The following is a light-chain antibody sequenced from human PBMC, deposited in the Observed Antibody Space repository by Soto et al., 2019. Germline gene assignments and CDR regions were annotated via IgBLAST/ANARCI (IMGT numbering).Light chain of an antibody. J-gene: IGLJ3*02. Sequence: QSALTQPASVSGSPGQSITISCTGTSSDIGDNYVSWYQQHPGKAPKLMIYEVTNRPSGVSTRFSGSKSGNTASLTISGLQAEDEADYYCGSYTIDSTWVFGGGTKVTVL. CDR1: SSDIGDNY. CDR2: EVT. CDR3: GSYTIDSTWV. V-gene: IGLV2-14*01.